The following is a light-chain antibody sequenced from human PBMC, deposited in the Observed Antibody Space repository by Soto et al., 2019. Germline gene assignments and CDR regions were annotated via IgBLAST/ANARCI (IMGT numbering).Light chain of an antibody. J-gene: IGKJ1*01. Sequence: IVLTQSPGTLSLSPGERATLSCRASQSVTNNYLAWYQQRPGLAPRLLIYGASTRTAGIPDRFTGSGSGTDFPLTISRLEPEDFAVYYCQEYGTSRTFGQGTKVDIK. CDR1: QSVTNNY. CDR3: QEYGTSRT. V-gene: IGKV3-20*01. CDR2: GAS.